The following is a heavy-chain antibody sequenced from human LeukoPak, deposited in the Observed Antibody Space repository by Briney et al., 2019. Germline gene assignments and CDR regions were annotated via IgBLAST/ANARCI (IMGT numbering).Heavy chain of an antibody. CDR3: ARFYYYDSSGYYYIFDY. J-gene: IGHJ4*02. Sequence: PSETLSLTCTVSGGSISSYYWSWIRQPPGQGLEWIGYIYYSGSTNYNPSLKSRVTISVDTSKNQFSLKLSSVTAADTAVYYCARFYYYDSSGYYYIFDYWGQGTLVTVSS. CDR2: IYYSGST. CDR1: GGSISSYY. D-gene: IGHD3-22*01. V-gene: IGHV4-59*12.